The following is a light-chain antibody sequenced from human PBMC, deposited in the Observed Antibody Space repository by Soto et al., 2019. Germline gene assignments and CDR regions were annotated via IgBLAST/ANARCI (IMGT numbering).Light chain of an antibody. CDR2: GAS. Sequence: EIVLTQSPGTLSLSPGERATLSCRASQSVSSTHLAWYQQKPGQARRLLIYGASSRATGIPDRFSGSGSGTDFPLTINRLEPEDFAFYYCQQYGDSPITFGQGTRLEIK. CDR1: QSVSSTH. V-gene: IGKV3-20*01. CDR3: QQYGDSPIT. J-gene: IGKJ5*01.